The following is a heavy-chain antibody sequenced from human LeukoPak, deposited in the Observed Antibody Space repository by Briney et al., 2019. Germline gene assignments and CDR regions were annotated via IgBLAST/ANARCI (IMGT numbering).Heavy chain of an antibody. J-gene: IGHJ4*02. D-gene: IGHD4-17*01. CDR3: AGARHGDYRWDY. Sequence: GESLKISCKGSGYSFTSYWVGWVRQMPGQGLEWMGIIYPGDSDTRYSSSFQGQVTISADKSISTAYLQWSGLKASDTAMYYCAGARHGDYRWDYWGQGTLVTVSS. V-gene: IGHV5-51*01. CDR1: GYSFTSYW. CDR2: IYPGDSDT.